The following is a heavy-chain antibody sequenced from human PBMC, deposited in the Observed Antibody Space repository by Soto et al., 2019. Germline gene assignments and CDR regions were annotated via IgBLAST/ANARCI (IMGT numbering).Heavy chain of an antibody. CDR2: IIPIFGTA. CDR3: ARVSGKGIVGPRKPLGY. Sequence: AASVKVSCKASGGTFSSYAISWVRQAPGQGLEWMGGIIPIFGTANYAQKFQGRVTIIADESTSTAYMELSSLRSEDTAVYYCARVSGKGIVGPRKPLGYWGQGTLVTGSS. D-gene: IGHD3-22*01. CDR1: GGTFSSYA. V-gene: IGHV1-69*13. J-gene: IGHJ4*02.